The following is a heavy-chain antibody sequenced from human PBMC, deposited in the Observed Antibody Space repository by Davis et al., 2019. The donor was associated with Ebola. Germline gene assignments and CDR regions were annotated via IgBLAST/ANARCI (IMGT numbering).Heavy chain of an antibody. CDR2: INDRGNT. J-gene: IGHJ5*02. Sequence: PGGSLRLSCAVYGGSFSGYFWNWIRQPPRKGLEWIGEINDRGNTNYNPSLKSRVTISVDKSKNQFSLNLTSVTAADTAVYYCARAIGTYSGWFDPWGQGNLVTVSS. CDR1: GGSFSGYF. D-gene: IGHD3-10*01. CDR3: ARAIGTYSGWFDP. V-gene: IGHV4-34*01.